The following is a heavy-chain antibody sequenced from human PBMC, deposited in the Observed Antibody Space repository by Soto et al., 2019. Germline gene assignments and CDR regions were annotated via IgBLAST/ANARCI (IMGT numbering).Heavy chain of an antibody. D-gene: IGHD6-13*01. V-gene: IGHV3-21*01. Sequence: AGGPQRVSCTAAGFTFSSYSRNCVSKDPGKGLEWVSSISSSSSYIYYADSVKGRFTISRDNAKNSLYLQMNSLRAEDTAVYYCARDSHSSPTKIDYWGQGTLVTVSS. CDR2: ISSSSSYI. CDR1: GFTFSSYS. J-gene: IGHJ4*02. CDR3: ARDSHSSPTKIDY.